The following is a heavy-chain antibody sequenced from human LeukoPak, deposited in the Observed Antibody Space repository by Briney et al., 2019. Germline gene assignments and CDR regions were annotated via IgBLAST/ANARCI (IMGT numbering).Heavy chain of an antibody. CDR2: ISARDLTT. Sequence: GGSLRLSCAASGFAFSSYAMSWVRQAPGKEPEWVSSISARDLTTYYADSVKGRFTFSRDNSKNTLYLQMNSLRAEDTALYYCAKFGSDYPYDVLHIWGQGTMVTVSS. CDR3: AKFGSDYPYDVLHI. V-gene: IGHV3-23*01. D-gene: IGHD3-22*01. CDR1: GFAFSSYA. J-gene: IGHJ3*02.